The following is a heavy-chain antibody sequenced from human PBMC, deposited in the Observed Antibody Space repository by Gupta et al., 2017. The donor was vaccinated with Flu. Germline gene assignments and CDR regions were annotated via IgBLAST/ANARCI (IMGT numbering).Heavy chain of an antibody. Sequence: QVQLQQWGAGLLPPSETLSLTCAVYGGSFSGCYWSWIRQPPGKGLEWIGEINHSGSTNYNPSLKSRVTISVDTSKNQFSLKLSSVTAADKAVYYCARAPCSGDCSYYFDYWCQGTLVTVSS. V-gene: IGHV4-34*01. CDR2: INHSGST. D-gene: IGHD2-21*02. CDR3: ARAPCSGDCSYYFDY. J-gene: IGHJ4*02. CDR1: GGSFSGCY.